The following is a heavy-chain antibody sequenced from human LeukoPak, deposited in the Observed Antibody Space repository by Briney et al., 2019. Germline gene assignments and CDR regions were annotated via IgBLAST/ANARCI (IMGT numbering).Heavy chain of an antibody. J-gene: IGHJ4*02. Sequence: GASVKVSCKASGYTFTGYYMHWVRQAPGQGLEWMGWINPNSGGTNYAQKFQGRVTMTRDTSISTAYMELSRLRSDDTAVYYCARDTDYYGSGSYYRLFDYWGQGTLVTVSS. D-gene: IGHD3-10*01. CDR2: INPNSGGT. CDR1: GYTFTGYY. CDR3: ARDTDYYGSGSYYRLFDY. V-gene: IGHV1-2*02.